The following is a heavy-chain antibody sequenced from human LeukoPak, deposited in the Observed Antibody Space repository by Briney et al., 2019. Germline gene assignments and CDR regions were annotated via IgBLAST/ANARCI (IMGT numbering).Heavy chain of an antibody. J-gene: IGHJ4*02. D-gene: IGHD3-22*01. CDR3: ARDSSGYYPFADY. V-gene: IGHV4-59*08. Sequence: SETLSLTCTVSGGSISSYYWSWIRQPPGKGLEWIGYVHYSGSTNYNPSLKSRVTISVDTSKNQFSLKLSSVTAADTAVYYCARDSSGYYPFADYWGQGTLVTVSS. CDR1: GGSISSYY. CDR2: VHYSGST.